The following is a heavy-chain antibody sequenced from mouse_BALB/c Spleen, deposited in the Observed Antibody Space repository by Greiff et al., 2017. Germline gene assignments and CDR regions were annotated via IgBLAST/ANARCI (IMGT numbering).Heavy chain of an antibody. J-gene: IGHJ2*01. CDR3: ARDDGYYFDY. V-gene: IGHV2-2*02. CDR1: GFSLTSYG. Sequence: VKLVESGPGLVQPSQSLSITCTVSGFSLTSYGVHWVRQSPGKGLEWLGVIWSSGSTDYNAAFISRLSISKDNSKSQVFFKMNSLQANDTAIYYCARDDGYYFDYWGQGTTLTVSS. D-gene: IGHD2-3*01. CDR2: IWSSGST.